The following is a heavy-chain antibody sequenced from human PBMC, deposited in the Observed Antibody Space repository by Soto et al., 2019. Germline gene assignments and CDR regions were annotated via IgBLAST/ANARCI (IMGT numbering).Heavy chain of an antibody. V-gene: IGHV4-30-2*01. CDR1: GGSISSGDYS. CDR3: ARGVLLWFGESNTYYFDY. D-gene: IGHD3-10*01. J-gene: IGHJ4*02. CDR2: IYYGGST. Sequence: PSETLSLTCAVSGGSISSGDYSWNWIRRPPGKGLEWIGYIYYGGSTYYNPSLQSRVTMSVDRSRNQFPLKLSSVTAADTAVYYCARGVLLWFGESNTYYFDYWGQGTLVTVSS.